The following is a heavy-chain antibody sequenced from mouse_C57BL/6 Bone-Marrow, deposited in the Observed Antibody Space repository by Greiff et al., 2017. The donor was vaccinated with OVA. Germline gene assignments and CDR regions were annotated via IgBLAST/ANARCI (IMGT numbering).Heavy chain of an antibody. CDR2: IYPGSGST. D-gene: IGHD2-5*01. CDR3: ARRPFYSNYDY. J-gene: IGHJ2*01. CDR1: GYTFTSYW. V-gene: IGHV1-55*01. Sequence: VQLQQPGAELVKPGASVKMSCKASGYTFTSYWITWVKQRPGQGLEWIGDIYPGSGSTNYNEKFKSKATLTVDTSSSTAYMQRRSLTSEDSAVYYCARRPFYSNYDYWGQGTTLTVSS.